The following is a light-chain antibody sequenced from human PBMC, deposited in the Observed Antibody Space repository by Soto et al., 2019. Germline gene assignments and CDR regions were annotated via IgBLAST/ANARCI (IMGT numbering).Light chain of an antibody. CDR2: AAS. V-gene: IGKV1-9*01. J-gene: IGKJ5*01. CDR3: QQLNSYPIT. CDR1: QGISSF. Sequence: DIQMTQSPSTLSASVGDSFTITCRAIQGISSFLAWYQQKPGKAPKLLIYAASTLQSGVTSRFSGSGSGTDFTLTISSLQPEDFATYFCQQLNSYPITFGQGTRLEIK.